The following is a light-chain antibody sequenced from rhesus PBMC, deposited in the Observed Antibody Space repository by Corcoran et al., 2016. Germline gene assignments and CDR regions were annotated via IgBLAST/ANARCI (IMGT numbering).Light chain of an antibody. CDR2: GVS. J-gene: IGLJ1*01. CDR3: CSYAGNYTNI. Sequence: QAALTQPRSVSGSPGQSVTISCTGTSSDIGGYNYVSWYQQHPGTAPKLMIYGVSRRPSGVSDRFSGSKSVTTSSLPISGLQAEDEAYYYGCSYAGNYTNIFGVGTRLTVL. V-gene: IGLV2-32*01. CDR1: SSDIGGYNY.